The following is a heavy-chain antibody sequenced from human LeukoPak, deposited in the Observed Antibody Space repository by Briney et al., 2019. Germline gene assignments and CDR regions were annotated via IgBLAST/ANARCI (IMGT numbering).Heavy chain of an antibody. D-gene: IGHD4-23*01. CDR1: GFTFSSYW. Sequence: GGSLRLSCAASGFTFSSYWMHWVRQAPGKGLVWVSRINSDGTSTSYADSVKGRFAISRDNSQNTLFLQMNSLRAEDTAVYYCAKGRTRWVKEEYDYWGQGTLVTVSS. CDR2: INSDGTST. CDR3: AKGRTRWVKEEYDY. J-gene: IGHJ4*02. V-gene: IGHV3-74*01.